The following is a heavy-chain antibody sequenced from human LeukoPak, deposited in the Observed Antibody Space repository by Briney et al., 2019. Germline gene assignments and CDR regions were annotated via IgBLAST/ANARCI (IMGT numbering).Heavy chain of an antibody. CDR2: ISYIGST. CDR1: DDSFSSHY. Sequence: PSETLSLTCAVSDDSFSSHYWTWIRQPPWKGLEWIGYISYIGSTNYNPSLKSRVTISIDTSKNQFSLKLSSVSAADTAVYYCARDLVTVTKGFDIWGQGTMVSVSS. J-gene: IGHJ3*02. D-gene: IGHD4-17*01. CDR3: ARDLVTVTKGFDI. V-gene: IGHV4-59*11.